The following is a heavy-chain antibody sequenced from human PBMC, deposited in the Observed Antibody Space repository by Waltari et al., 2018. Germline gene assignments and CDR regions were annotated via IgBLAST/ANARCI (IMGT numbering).Heavy chain of an antibody. J-gene: IGHJ4*02. Sequence: QLLESGGGWRQAGGSLRLSCAASGFPFSNYALSGVRQAPGKGAEGVSGMTSGGGDTYYTDAVRGRFTISRDNSKNTVYLQMNSLRHEDTAVYYCAKEIYRIGRPCFDYWGQGVRVTVSS. CDR2: MTSGGGDT. CDR1: GFPFSNYA. D-gene: IGHD6-19*01. V-gene: IGHV3-23*01. CDR3: AKEIYRIGRPCFDY.